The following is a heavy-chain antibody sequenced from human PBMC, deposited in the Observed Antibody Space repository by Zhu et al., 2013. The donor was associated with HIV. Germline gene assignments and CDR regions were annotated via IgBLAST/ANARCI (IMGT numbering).Heavy chain of an antibody. J-gene: IGHJ4*02. V-gene: IGHV3-30*18. Sequence: VQLEESGGGVVQPGRSLRLSCSASGLTFSDYSMHWVRQAPGKGLEWVAVISHDGSSKDYADSVKGRFTISRDNSKNTVYLQMDSLRAEDTALYYCAKRSATGTFYFDSWGREPWSPSPQ. D-gene: IGHD3-9*01. CDR3: AKRSATGTFYFDS. CDR2: ISHDGSSK. CDR1: GLTFSDYS.